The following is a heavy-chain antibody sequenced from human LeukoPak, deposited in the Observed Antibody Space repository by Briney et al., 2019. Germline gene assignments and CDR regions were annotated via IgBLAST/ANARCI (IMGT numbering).Heavy chain of an antibody. Sequence: GGSLRLSCAASGFTFNSYEMNWVRQAPGKGLEWVSYITSGASTIYYADSVKGRFTISRDNAKNSLYLQMNSLRVEDTAVYYCARRDPELAYWGQGTLVTVSS. D-gene: IGHD1-26*01. CDR3: ARRDPELAY. V-gene: IGHV3-48*03. J-gene: IGHJ4*02. CDR1: GFTFNSYE. CDR2: ITSGASTI.